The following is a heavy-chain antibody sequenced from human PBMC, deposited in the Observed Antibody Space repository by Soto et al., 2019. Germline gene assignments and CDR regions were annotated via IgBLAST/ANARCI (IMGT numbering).Heavy chain of an antibody. CDR2: ISGYNGYT. CDR1: GYTFTSYG. Sequence: ASVKVSCKASGYTFTSYGISWVRQAPGQGLEWMGWISGYNGYTNYAQNFQGRVTMTTDSSTSTAYMELRSLRSDDRAVYYCARDCSSTSCQSGSYYYYGMDVWGRGTTVTVSS. V-gene: IGHV1-18*04. J-gene: IGHJ6*02. D-gene: IGHD2-2*01. CDR3: ARDCSSTSCQSGSYYYYGMDV.